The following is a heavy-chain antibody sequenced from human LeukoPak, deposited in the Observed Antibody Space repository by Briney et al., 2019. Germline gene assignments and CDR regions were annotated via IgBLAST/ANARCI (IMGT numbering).Heavy chain of an antibody. Sequence: GGSLRLSCAASEFTFSTYWMSWVRQAPGKGLGWVADIKQDGSEKYYVDSVKGRFTISRQNAKNSLFLQMNSLRAEDTAVYYCAREFRKGWDWFDPWGQGTLVTVSS. D-gene: IGHD1-26*01. V-gene: IGHV3-7*03. CDR1: EFTFSTYW. CDR3: AREFRKGWDWFDP. CDR2: IKQDGSEK. J-gene: IGHJ5*02.